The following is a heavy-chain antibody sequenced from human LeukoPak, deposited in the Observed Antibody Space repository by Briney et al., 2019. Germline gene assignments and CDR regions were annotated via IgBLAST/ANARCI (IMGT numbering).Heavy chain of an antibody. J-gene: IGHJ6*02. CDR1: GFTFSSYE. CDR3: ARDTIRGQLRYFDWLSGYYGMDV. V-gene: IGHV3-48*03. CDR2: ISSSGSTI. Sequence: GGSLRLSCAASGFTFSSYEMNWVRQAPGKGLEWVSYISSSGSTIYYADSVKGRFTISRDNAKNSLYLQMNSLRAEDTAVYYCARDTIRGQLRYFDWLSGYYGMDVWGQGTTVTVSS. D-gene: IGHD3-9*01.